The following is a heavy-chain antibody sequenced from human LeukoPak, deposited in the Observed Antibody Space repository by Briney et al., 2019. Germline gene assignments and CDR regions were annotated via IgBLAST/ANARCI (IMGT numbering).Heavy chain of an antibody. D-gene: IGHD3-3*01. CDR2: ISAYNGNT. CDR1: GYTFTSYG. V-gene: IGHV1-18*01. CDR3: ARNEQKTIYFFGSGCGGGGRGPDAFDI. J-gene: IGHJ3*02. Sequence: ASVKVSCKASGYTFTSYGISWVRQAPGQGLEWMGWISAYNGNTNYAQKPQGRVTMTTDTSTSTAYMELRSLRSDDTAVYYCARNEQKTIYFFGSGCGGGGRGPDAFDIWGQGTMVTVSS.